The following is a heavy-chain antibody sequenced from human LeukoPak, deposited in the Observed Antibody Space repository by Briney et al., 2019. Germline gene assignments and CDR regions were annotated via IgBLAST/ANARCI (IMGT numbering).Heavy chain of an antibody. CDR3: ARDYEEVVASPHDY. V-gene: IGHV3-21*01. Sequence: PGGSLRLSCAASGFTFSSYSMNWVRQAPGKGLAWVSSISSSSSYIYYADSVKGRFTISRDNAKNSLYLQMNSLRAEDTAVYYCARDYEEVVASPHDYWGQGTLVTVSS. CDR2: ISSSSSYI. J-gene: IGHJ4*02. D-gene: IGHD3-22*01. CDR1: GFTFSSYS.